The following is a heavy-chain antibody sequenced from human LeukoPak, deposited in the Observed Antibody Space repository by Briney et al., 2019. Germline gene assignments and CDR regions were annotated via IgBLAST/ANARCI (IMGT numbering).Heavy chain of an antibody. J-gene: IGHJ6*03. CDR2: MNPNSGNT. V-gene: IGHV1-8*02. Sequence: ASVKVSCKASGYTLTSYGISWVRQAPGQGLEWMGWMNPNSGNTGYAQKFQGRVTMTRNTSISTAYMELSSLRSEDTAVYYCARDNGGTAMAYYYYYMDVWGKGTTVTISS. D-gene: IGHD5-18*01. CDR3: ARDNGGTAMAYYYYYMDV. CDR1: GYTLTSYG.